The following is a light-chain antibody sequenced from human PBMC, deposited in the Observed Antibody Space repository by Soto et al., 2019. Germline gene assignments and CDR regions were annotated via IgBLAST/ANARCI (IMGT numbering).Light chain of an antibody. CDR2: KAS. J-gene: IGKJ1*01. V-gene: IGKV1-5*03. CDR1: QSISSW. CDR3: QQYNTFPWT. Sequence: DIQVTQSPSTLSASVGDRVTITCRASQSISSWLAWYQQKPGKAPKALIYKASSLESGVPWRFSGSESGTEFTLTISSLQPDDFATYYCQQYNTFPWTFGQGTKVEVK.